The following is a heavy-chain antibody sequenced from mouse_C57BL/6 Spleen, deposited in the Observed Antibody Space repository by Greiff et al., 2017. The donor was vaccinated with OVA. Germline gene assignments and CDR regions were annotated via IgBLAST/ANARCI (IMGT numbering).Heavy chain of an antibody. J-gene: IGHJ2*01. CDR1: GYAFSSSW. V-gene: IGHV1-82*01. CDR2: IYPGDGDT. D-gene: IGHD3-3*01. CDR3: ARGAGYCDY. Sequence: VQLQQSGPELVKPGASVKISCKASGYAFSSSWMNWVKQRPGKGLEWIGRIYPGDGDTNYNGKFKGKATLTADKSSSTAYMQLSSLTSEDSAVYFCARGAGYCDYWGQGTTLTVSS.